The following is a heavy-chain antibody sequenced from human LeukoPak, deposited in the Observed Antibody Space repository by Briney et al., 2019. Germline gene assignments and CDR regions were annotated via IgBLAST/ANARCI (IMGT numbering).Heavy chain of an antibody. J-gene: IGHJ4*02. D-gene: IGHD3/OR15-3a*01. CDR1: SGSLRSYH. CDR2: IYTTGDT. Sequence: PSQTLSLTCTVSSGSLRSYHWAWIRQPAGKTLEWLGRIYTTGDTDYNPSLKSRVTMSVDTSKNQFSLNLRSVTTADTAFYYCARNGYTKSWTHLDYWGQGILVSVSS. CDR3: ARNGYTKSWTHLDY. V-gene: IGHV4-4*07.